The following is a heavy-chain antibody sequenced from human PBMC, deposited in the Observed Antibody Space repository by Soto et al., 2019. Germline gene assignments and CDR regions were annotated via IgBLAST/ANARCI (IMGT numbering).Heavy chain of an antibody. CDR3: ARGRWTNYYYYYGMDV. V-gene: IGHV4-34*01. D-gene: IGHD2-15*01. J-gene: IGHJ6*02. Sequence: SETLSLTCAVYGGSFSGYYWSCIRQPPGKGLEWIGEINHSGSTNYNPSLKSRVTISVDTSKNQFSLKLSSVTAADTAVYYCARGRWTNYYYYYGMDVWGQGTTVTVSS. CDR2: INHSGST. CDR1: GGSFSGYY.